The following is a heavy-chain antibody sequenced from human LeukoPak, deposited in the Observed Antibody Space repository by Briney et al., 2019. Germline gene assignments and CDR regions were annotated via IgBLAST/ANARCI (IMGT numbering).Heavy chain of an antibody. CDR2: INHSGSI. CDR3: ARGRKQQLVRTTYNWFDP. D-gene: IGHD6-13*01. J-gene: IGHJ5*02. CDR1: GFTFGDYA. Sequence: GSLRLSCTASGFTFGDYAMSWIRQPPGKGLEWIGEINHSGSINYNPSLKSRVTISVDRSKNQFSLNLTSVTAADTAVYYCARGRKQQLVRTTYNWFDPWDQGTLVTVSS. V-gene: IGHV4-34*01.